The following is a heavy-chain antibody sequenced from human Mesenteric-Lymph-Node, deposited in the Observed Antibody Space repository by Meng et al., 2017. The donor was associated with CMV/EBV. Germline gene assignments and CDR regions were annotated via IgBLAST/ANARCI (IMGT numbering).Heavy chain of an antibody. V-gene: IGHV3-23*03. J-gene: IGHJ4*02. CDR2: IYSGTTST. CDR3: AKPVRGLLWFGELAY. CDR1: GFTFSSYA. D-gene: IGHD3-10*01. Sequence: GESLKISCAASGFTFSSYAMTWVRQAPGKGLEWVSIIYSGTTSTHYADSVKGRFTISRDNSKNTLYLQMNSLRAEDTAVYYCAKPVRGLLWFGELAYWGQGTLVTVSS.